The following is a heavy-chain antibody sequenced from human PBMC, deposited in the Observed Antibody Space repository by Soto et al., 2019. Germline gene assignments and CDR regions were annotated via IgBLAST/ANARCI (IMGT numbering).Heavy chain of an antibody. CDR1: GFTFSDYY. Sequence: GGSLRLSCAASGFTFSDYYMSWIHQAPGKGLEWVSYISSSGSTIYYADSVKGRFTISRDNAKNSLYLQMNSLRAEDTAVYYCARAVRGTPDAFDIWGQGTMVTVSS. J-gene: IGHJ3*02. CDR3: ARAVRGTPDAFDI. V-gene: IGHV3-11*01. D-gene: IGHD4-17*01. CDR2: ISSSGSTI.